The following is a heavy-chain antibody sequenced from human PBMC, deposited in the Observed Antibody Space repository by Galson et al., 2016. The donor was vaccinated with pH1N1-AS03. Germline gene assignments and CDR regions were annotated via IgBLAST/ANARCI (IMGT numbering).Heavy chain of an antibody. J-gene: IGHJ6*01. CDR1: GYTFTNYG. Sequence: SVKVSCKASGYTFTNYGVSWVRQAPGQGLEWMGGISSFNGYTTYAQKLQDRVTMTRDTSTSKAYMELRSLRSDDTAIYFCVRDAAYDYGIDVWGQGTTVILST. D-gene: IGHD6-13*01. CDR3: VRDAAYDYGIDV. CDR2: ISSFNGYT. V-gene: IGHV1-18*01.